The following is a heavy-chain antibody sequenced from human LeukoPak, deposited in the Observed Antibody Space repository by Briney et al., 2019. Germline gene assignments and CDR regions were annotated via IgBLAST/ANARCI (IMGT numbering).Heavy chain of an antibody. D-gene: IGHD3-22*01. CDR2: INPNSGGT. CDR3: ARLPHTRVDTSGYYRTGN. J-gene: IGHJ4*02. CDR1: GYTFTGYN. V-gene: IGHV1-2*02. Sequence: PGASVTVSCNDSGYTFTGYNIHWMRQAPGQGLECMGWINPNSGGTNYAQKFQGRVTMTRDTSISTAYMELSRLRSDDTAVYYCARLPHTRVDTSGYYRTGNWGQGTLVTVSS.